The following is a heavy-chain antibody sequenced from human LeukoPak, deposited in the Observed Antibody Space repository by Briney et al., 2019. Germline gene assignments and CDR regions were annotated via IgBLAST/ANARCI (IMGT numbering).Heavy chain of an antibody. CDR2: IWSDGSNK. CDR3: ARDSSSWFFDY. Sequence: GGSLRLSRAASGFTFSRYGMHWVRQAPGKGLEWVAVIWSDGSNKYYVDSVKGRFTISRDNSKNTLYLQMNSLRAEDTALYYCARDSSSWFFDYWGQGTLVTVSS. J-gene: IGHJ4*02. V-gene: IGHV3-33*01. CDR1: GFTFSRYG. D-gene: IGHD6-13*01.